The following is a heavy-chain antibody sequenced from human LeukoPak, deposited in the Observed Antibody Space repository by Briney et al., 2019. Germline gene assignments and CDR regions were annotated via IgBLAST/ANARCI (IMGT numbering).Heavy chain of an antibody. D-gene: IGHD6-6*01. CDR2: ISGSGGST. V-gene: IGHV3-23*01. CDR1: GFTFSSYA. Sequence: GGSLRLSCAASGFTFSSYAMSWARQAPGEGLEWVSAISGSGGSTYYADSVKGRFTISRDNSKNTLYLQMNSLRAEDTAVYYCAKVFVQAVDYWGQGTLVTVSS. J-gene: IGHJ4*02. CDR3: AKVFVQAVDY.